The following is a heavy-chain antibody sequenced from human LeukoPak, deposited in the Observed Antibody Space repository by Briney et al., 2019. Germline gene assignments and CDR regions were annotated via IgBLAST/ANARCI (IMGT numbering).Heavy chain of an antibody. D-gene: IGHD1-26*01. CDR1: GGSISSYY. CDR2: IYYSGST. Sequence: SETLSLTCTVSGGSISSYYWSWIRQPPGKGLEWIGYIYYSGSTNYNPSLKRRVTISVDTSKNQFSLKLSSVTAADTAVYYCASGSYSGIDHWGQGTLVTVSS. J-gene: IGHJ4*02. V-gene: IGHV4-59*08. CDR3: ASGSYSGIDH.